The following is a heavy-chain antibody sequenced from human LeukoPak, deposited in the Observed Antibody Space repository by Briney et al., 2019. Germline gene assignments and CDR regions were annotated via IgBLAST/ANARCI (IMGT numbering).Heavy chain of an antibody. CDR3: ARGRSITIFGVVRAGAWFDP. V-gene: IGHV4-34*01. Sequence: SETLSFACAVYGGSFSGYYWSWIRQPPGKGLEWIGGINHSGSTNYNPSLKSRVTISVDTSKNQFSLKLSSVTAADTAVYYCARGRSITIFGVVRAGAWFDPWGQGTLVTVSS. CDR2: INHSGST. J-gene: IGHJ5*02. D-gene: IGHD3-3*01. CDR1: GGSFSGYY.